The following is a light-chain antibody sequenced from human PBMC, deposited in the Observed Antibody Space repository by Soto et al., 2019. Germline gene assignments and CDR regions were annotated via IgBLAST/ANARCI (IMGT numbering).Light chain of an antibody. CDR3: QKYNSYLWT. CDR2: DAS. Sequence: DIQMTQSPTTLSASVGDRVTITCRASQSISNWLAWYQQKPGKAPKLLIYDASSLESGVPSRFSDSGSGTEFTLTISSLQPDDFATYYCQKYNSYLWTFGQGTKVEIK. CDR1: QSISNW. V-gene: IGKV1-5*01. J-gene: IGKJ1*01.